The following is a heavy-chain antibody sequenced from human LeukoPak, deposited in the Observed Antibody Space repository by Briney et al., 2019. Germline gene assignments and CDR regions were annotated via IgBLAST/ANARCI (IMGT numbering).Heavy chain of an antibody. CDR2: LYYSGST. J-gene: IGHJ5*02. CDR3: ARAYCSGGTCYDSRGWFDP. D-gene: IGHD2-15*01. V-gene: IGHV4-39*07. Sequence: KTSETLSLTCTVSGGSISNSSYYWGWIRQPPGKGLEWIGSLYYSGSTSYNPSLKSRLTISLDTSKNQFSLKLSSVTAADTAVYYCARAYCSGGTCYDSRGWFDPWGQGTLVTVSS. CDR1: GGSISNSSYY.